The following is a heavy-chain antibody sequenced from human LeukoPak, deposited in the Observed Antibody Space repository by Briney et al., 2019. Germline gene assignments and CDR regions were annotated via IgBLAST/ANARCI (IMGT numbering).Heavy chain of an antibody. V-gene: IGHV3-21*01. D-gene: IGHD6-13*01. CDR2: ISSSSSYI. J-gene: IGHJ4*02. Sequence: EGSLRLFCAASGFTFSSYSMNWVRQAPGKGLEWVSAISSSSSYIYYADSVKGRFTISRDNARNSLYLQMNSLRAEDTAMYYCAREGAAAAPYWGQGTLVTVSS. CDR1: GFTFSSYS. CDR3: AREGAAAAPY.